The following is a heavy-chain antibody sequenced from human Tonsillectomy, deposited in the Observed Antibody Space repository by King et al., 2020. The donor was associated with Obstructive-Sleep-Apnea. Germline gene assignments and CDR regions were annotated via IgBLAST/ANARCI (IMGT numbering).Heavy chain of an antibody. V-gene: IGHV3-74*01. CDR1: GFTFSSYW. CDR3: ARSTVFGLLIYYGMDV. CDR2: IDSDGRST. D-gene: IGHD3/OR15-3a*01. Sequence: VQLVESGGGLFQPVGSLRLSCVASGFTFSSYWMHWVREAPGTGLVWVSRIDSDGRSTSYADSVKGRFTLSRDNAKNTPYLQMNSLIAEDTAVYYCARSTVFGLLIYYGMDVWGQGTTVTVSS. J-gene: IGHJ6*02.